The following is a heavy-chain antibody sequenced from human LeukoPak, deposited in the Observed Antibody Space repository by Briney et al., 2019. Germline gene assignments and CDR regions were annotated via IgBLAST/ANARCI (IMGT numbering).Heavy chain of an antibody. CDR1: GGSLSSYY. Sequence: PSETQSLTRTVSGGSLSSYYWSWIREPPGEGGEGIGYIYYSGSTNYNPSLKSRVTISVDTSKNQFSLKLSSVTAADTAVYYCARGCDDYGDYPCSFDYWGQGTLVTVSS. J-gene: IGHJ4*02. CDR2: IYYSGST. D-gene: IGHD4-17*01. CDR3: ARGCDDYGDYPCSFDY. V-gene: IGHV4-59*01.